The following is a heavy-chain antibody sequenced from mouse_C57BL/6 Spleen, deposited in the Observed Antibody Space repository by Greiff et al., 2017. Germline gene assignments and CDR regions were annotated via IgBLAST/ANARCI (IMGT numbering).Heavy chain of an antibody. V-gene: IGHV1-64*01. CDR2: IHPNSGST. CDR1: GYTFTSYW. D-gene: IGHD1-1*01. J-gene: IGHJ2*01. Sequence: VKLQQPGAELVKPGASVKLSCKASGYTFTSYWMHWVKQRPGQGLEWIGMIHPNSGSTNYNEKFKSKATLTVDKSSSTAYMQLSSLTSEDSAVYYCARGYGSSLSYYFDYWGQGTTLTVSS. CDR3: ARGYGSSLSYYFDY.